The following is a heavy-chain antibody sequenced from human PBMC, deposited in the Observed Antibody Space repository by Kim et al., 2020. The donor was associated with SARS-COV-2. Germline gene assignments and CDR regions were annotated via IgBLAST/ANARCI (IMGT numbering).Heavy chain of an antibody. D-gene: IGHD3-9*01. CDR1: GGSISSSSYY. CDR2: IYYSGST. V-gene: IGHV4-39*01. CDR3: ARVLRYFDWLFAHAFD. Sequence: SETLSLTCTVSGGSISSSSYYWGWIRQPPGKGLEWIGSIYYSGSTYYNPSLKSRVTISVDTSKNQFSLKLSSVTAADTAVYYCARVLRYFDWLFAHAFD. J-gene: IGHJ3*02.